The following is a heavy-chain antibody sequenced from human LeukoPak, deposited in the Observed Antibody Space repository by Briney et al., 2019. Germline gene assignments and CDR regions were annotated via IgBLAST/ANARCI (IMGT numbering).Heavy chain of an antibody. Sequence: SETLSLTCTDSGGSISSGGYYWSWIRQHPGKGLEWIGYIYYSGSTYYNPSLKSRVTISVDTSKNQFSLKLSSVTAADTAVYYCARDRGSIVARYFDYWGQGTLVTVSS. D-gene: IGHD6-25*01. CDR2: IYYSGST. CDR3: ARDRGSIVARYFDY. J-gene: IGHJ4*02. CDR1: GGSISSGGYY. V-gene: IGHV4-31*03.